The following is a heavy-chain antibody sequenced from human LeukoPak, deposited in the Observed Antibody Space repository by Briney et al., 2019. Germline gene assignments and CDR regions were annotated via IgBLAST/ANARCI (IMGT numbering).Heavy chain of an antibody. D-gene: IGHD6-13*01. CDR3: AKAYSSSLYGDAFHI. CDR2: ISGDGSVS. CDR1: GFTFRFYA. Sequence: PGGSLRLPCAGSGFTFRFYAMTWVRQAPGKGLEWVSGISGDGSVSKHADSVKGRFNISRDNSKNTLYLQLNGLRVEDTAIYYCAKAYSSSLYGDAFHIWGQGTMVTVSP. J-gene: IGHJ3*02. V-gene: IGHV3-23*01.